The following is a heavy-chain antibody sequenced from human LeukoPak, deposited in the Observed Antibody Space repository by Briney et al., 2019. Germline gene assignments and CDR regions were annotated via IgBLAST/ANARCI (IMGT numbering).Heavy chain of an antibody. CDR1: GGSISSGGYS. CDR2: IYHSGST. D-gene: IGHD1-26*01. V-gene: IGHV4-30-2*05. J-gene: IGHJ6*02. Sequence: SETLSLTCAVSGGSISSGGYSWSWIRQPPGKGLEWIGYIYHSGSTFYNPSLKSRVTISVDTSKNQFSLKLSSVTAADTAVYYCARDGRFPVGGPYYYYGMDVWGQGTTVTVSS. CDR3: ARDGRFPVGGPYYYYGMDV.